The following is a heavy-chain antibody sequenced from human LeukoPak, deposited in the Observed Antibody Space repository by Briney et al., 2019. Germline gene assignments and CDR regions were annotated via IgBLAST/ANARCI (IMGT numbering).Heavy chain of an antibody. CDR3: ARDGPLGSYFDY. CDR1: GFTFSSYW. Sequence: GGSLRLSCAASGFTFSSYWMYWVRQAPGKGLVWVSRISSDRSSTDYADSVKGRFTISRDNAKNTMYLQVNSLRTEDTAVYYCARDGPLGSYFDYWGQGTLVTVSS. J-gene: IGHJ4*02. D-gene: IGHD1-26*01. V-gene: IGHV3-74*01. CDR2: ISSDRSST.